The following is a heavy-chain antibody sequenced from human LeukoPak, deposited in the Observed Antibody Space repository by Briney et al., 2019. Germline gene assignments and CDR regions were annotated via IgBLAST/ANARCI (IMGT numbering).Heavy chain of an antibody. CDR3: VRGKKPGWDMSYFDY. V-gene: IGHV3-21*06. CDR1: RFNFNSFV. J-gene: IGHJ4*02. Sequence: QSGGSLRPSCAASRFNFNSFVMGWVRQPPGKGLEWVSSISTSSGYIFYADSLKGRVTISRDNAKNSLYLQMNSLRAEDTAVYYCVRGKKPGWDMSYFDYWGQGILVTVSS. CDR2: ISTSSGYI. D-gene: IGHD1-14*01.